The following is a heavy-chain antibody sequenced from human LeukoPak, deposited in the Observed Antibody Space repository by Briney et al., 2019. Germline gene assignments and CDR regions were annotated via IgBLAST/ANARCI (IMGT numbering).Heavy chain of an antibody. CDR2: IYSGGST. D-gene: IGHD3-9*01. CDR3: ARDGAVLTGYYDY. CDR1: GFTFSSNY. Sequence: GGSLRLSCAASGFTFSSNYLSWVRQAPGKGLEWVSTIYSGGSTYYADSVTGRFTISRDNSKNTLYLQMNSLRAEDTAVYYCARDGAVLTGYYDYWGQGTLVTVSS. V-gene: IGHV3-66*01. J-gene: IGHJ4*02.